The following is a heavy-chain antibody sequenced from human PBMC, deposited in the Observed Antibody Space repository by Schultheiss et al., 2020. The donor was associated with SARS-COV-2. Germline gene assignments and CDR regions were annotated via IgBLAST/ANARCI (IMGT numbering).Heavy chain of an antibody. J-gene: IGHJ4*02. CDR1: GGSISSYY. V-gene: IGHV4-59*01. CDR3: ARIPGAKQQLVQY. D-gene: IGHD6-13*01. Sequence: SQTLSLTCTVSGGSISSYYWSWIRQPPGKGLEWIGSIYHSGSTYYNPSLKSRVTISVDTSKNQFSLKLSSVTAADTAVYYCARIPGAKQQLVQYWGQGTLVTVSS. CDR2: IYHSGST.